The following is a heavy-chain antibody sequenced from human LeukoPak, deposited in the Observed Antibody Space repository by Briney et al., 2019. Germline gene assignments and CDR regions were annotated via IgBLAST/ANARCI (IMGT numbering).Heavy chain of an antibody. V-gene: IGHV4-59*01. Sequence: SETLSLTCTVSGGSISSYYWSWIQQPPGKGLEWIGYIYYSGSTNYNPSLKSRVTISVDTSKNQFSLKLSSVTAADTAVYYCARDSRDGYNFDYWGQGTLVTVSS. CDR3: ARDSRDGYNFDY. CDR2: IYYSGST. J-gene: IGHJ4*02. CDR1: GGSISSYY. D-gene: IGHD5-24*01.